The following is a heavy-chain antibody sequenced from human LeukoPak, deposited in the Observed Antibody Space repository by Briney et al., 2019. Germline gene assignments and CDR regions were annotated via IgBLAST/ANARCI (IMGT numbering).Heavy chain of an antibody. Sequence: PGRSLRLSCAASGFTFSSYGMHWVRQAPGKGLEWVAVIWYDGSNKYYADSVKGRFTISRDNSKNTLYLQMNSLRAEDTAVYYCARGDSSSLRWGQGTLVTVSS. CDR2: IWYDGSNK. J-gene: IGHJ1*01. D-gene: IGHD6-13*01. V-gene: IGHV3-33*01. CDR1: GFTFSSYG. CDR3: ARGDSSSLR.